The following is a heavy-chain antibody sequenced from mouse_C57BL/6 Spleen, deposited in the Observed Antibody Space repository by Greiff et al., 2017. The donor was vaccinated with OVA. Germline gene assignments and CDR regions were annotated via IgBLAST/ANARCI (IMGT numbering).Heavy chain of an antibody. CDR1: GFTFSSYG. CDR2: ISSGGSYT. Sequence: EVKLVESGGDLVKPGGSLKLSCAASGFTFSSYGMSWVRQTPDKRLEWVATISSGGSYTYYPDSVKGRFTISRDNAKNTLYLQMSRLKSEDTAMYYCARGRLLHYFDYWGQGTTLTVSS. J-gene: IGHJ2*01. D-gene: IGHD2-3*01. V-gene: IGHV5-6*01. CDR3: ARGRLLHYFDY.